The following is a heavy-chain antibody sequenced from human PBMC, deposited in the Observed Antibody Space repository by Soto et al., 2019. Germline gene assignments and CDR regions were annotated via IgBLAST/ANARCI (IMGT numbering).Heavy chain of an antibody. CDR3: ANERDPWGSYHYFDY. D-gene: IGHD3-16*02. Sequence: QVQLVQSGVEVKKPGASVKVSCKTSGYTFSNYIITWVRLAPGQGLEWMGWISAYNGNTNYAQKFQDRITMTTDTSTSTIYMELRSLRPDDTAVYFCANERDPWGSYHYFDYWGQGTLVTVSS. V-gene: IGHV1-18*01. CDR1: GYTFSNYI. CDR2: ISAYNGNT. J-gene: IGHJ4*02.